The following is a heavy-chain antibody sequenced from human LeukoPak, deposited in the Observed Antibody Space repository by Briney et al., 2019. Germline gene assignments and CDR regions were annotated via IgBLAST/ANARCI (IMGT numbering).Heavy chain of an antibody. V-gene: IGHV1-24*01. J-gene: IGHJ5*02. Sequence: ASVKVSCKVSGYTLTELSMHWVRQAPGKGLEWMGGFDPEDGETIYAQKFQGRVTTTEDTSTDTAYMELSSLRSEDTAVYYCATTGYCSSTSCSNWFDPWGQGTLVTVSS. CDR1: GYTLTELS. CDR2: FDPEDGET. D-gene: IGHD2-2*01. CDR3: ATTGYCSSTSCSNWFDP.